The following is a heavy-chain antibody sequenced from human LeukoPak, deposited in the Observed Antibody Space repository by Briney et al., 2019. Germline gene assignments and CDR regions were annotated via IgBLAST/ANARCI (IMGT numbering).Heavy chain of an antibody. CDR1: GGSFSGYY. CDR2: INHSGST. J-gene: IGHJ5*02. D-gene: IGHD1-7*01. Sequence: SETLSLTCAVYGGSFSGYYWSWIRQPPGKGLEWIGEINHSGSTNYNPSLKSRVTISVDTSKNQFSLKLSSVTAADTAVYYCARERSITGTTWSFDPWGQGTLVTVSS. V-gene: IGHV4-34*01. CDR3: ARERSITGTTWSFDP.